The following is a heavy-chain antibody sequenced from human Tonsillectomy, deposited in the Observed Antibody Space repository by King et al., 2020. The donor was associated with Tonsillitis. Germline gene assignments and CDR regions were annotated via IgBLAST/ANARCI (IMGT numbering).Heavy chain of an antibody. V-gene: IGHV3-48*02. CDR2: ISSSSSTI. Sequence: VQLVESGGGLVQPGGSLRLSCAASGFTFSSYSMNWVRQAPGKGLEWVSYISSSSSTIYYADSVKGRFTISRDNAKNSLYLQMNSLRDEDTAVYYCASTIRLEHLPKNTPVAFDIWGQGTMVTVSS. J-gene: IGHJ3*02. D-gene: IGHD1/OR15-1a*01. CDR1: GFTFSSYS. CDR3: ASTIRLEHLPKNTPVAFDI.